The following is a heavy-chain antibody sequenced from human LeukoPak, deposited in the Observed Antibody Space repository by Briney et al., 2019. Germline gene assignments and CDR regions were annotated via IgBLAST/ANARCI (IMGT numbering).Heavy chain of an antibody. CDR2: ISNTGVT. CDR3: ARYYFGSGNYRTFDR. CDR1: GFILSDFT. J-gene: IGHJ4*02. D-gene: IGHD3-10*01. Sequence: GGSLRLSCAASGFILSDFTMNWVCQAPGKGLEWVSTISNTGVTHYADSVKGRFTISRDSAKNSQYLQIYSLRDEDTAVYYCARYYFGSGNYRTFDRWGQGTPVIVSS. V-gene: IGHV3-69-1*01.